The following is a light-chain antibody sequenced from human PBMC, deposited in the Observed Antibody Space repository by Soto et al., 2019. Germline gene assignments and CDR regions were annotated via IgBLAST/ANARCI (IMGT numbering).Light chain of an antibody. CDR3: QQYNNWPQT. V-gene: IGKV3-15*01. J-gene: IGKJ1*01. Sequence: EIEMTQSPATLSVSPGERATLSCRASQSVSSNLAWYQQKPGQAPRLLIYGASTRATGIPARFSGSGSGTEFTLTISSLQSEDFAVYYCQQYNNWPQTLRQGTTVDI. CDR1: QSVSSN. CDR2: GAS.